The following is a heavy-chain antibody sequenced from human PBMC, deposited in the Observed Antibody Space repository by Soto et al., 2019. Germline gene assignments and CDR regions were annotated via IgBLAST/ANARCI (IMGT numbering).Heavy chain of an antibody. CDR2: ISPFGGAT. CDR3: AKGRGGKTVANFGMDV. J-gene: IGHJ6*02. V-gene: IGHV1-46*01. D-gene: IGHD3-16*01. CDR1: GDSVSNDY. Sequence: QVRLVQSGAEVRKTGASVKVSCKASGDSVSNDYLHWVRQAPAQGFEWLGLISPFGGATAYAQRFKGRVTVTMDKSSTTFYLELSSLRSDETAVYYCAKGRGGKTVANFGMDVWGQGVTVTVSS.